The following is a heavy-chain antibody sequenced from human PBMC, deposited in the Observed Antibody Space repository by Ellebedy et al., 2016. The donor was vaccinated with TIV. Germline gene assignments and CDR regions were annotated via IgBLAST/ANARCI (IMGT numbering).Heavy chain of an antibody. CDR1: GFSFSTYW. CDR2: INSDGST. J-gene: IGHJ6*02. Sequence: GGSLRLSCAASGFSFSTYWMHWVRQAPGKGPVWLSRINSDGSTDYADSVKGRFTISRDNAKNSLYLQMNSLRAEDTAVYYCARGDGILTGSYGMDVWGQGTTVTVSS. V-gene: IGHV3-74*01. CDR3: ARGDGILTGSYGMDV. D-gene: IGHD3-9*01.